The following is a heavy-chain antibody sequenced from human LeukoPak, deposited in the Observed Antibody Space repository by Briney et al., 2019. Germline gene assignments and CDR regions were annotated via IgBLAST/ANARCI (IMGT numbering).Heavy chain of an antibody. CDR1: GFTFSSYS. J-gene: IGHJ4*02. V-gene: IGHV3-21*01. CDR3: ARLGYYDSSGYLY. CDR2: ISSSSSYI. D-gene: IGHD3-22*01. Sequence: GASLLLSCAASGFTFSSYSMNWVRQAPGKGLEWVSSISSSSSYIYYADSVKGRFTISRDNAKNSLYLQMNSLRAEDTAVYYCARLGYYDSSGYLYWGQGTLVTVSS.